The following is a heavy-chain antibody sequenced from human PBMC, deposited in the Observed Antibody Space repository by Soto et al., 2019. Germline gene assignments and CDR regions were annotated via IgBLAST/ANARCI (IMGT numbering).Heavy chain of an antibody. CDR1: GNSNTGISYF. D-gene: IGHD4-17*01. V-gene: IGHV4-39*07. J-gene: IGHJ4*02. Sequence: SDSMSSICTFGGNSNTGISYFRPLIRQPPGERLQWIGGIYYRGTTNYNQSLKIRVTKSIDRSKNQFSLKLSSVTAADTAVYYCARSQTTVTSYDYWGQG. CDR2: IYYRGTT. CDR3: ARSQTTVTSYDY.